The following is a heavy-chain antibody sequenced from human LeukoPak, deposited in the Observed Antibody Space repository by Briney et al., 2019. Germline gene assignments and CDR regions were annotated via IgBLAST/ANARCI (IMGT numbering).Heavy chain of an antibody. CDR2: ISGSGGST. CDR1: GFTFSSYA. J-gene: IGHJ4*02. Sequence: GGSLRLCCAASGFTFSSYAMSWVRQGPGKGLEWVSGISGSGGSTYYADSVKGQFTISRDNSKNTLFLQMNSLRADDTAVYYCAKKRGGDRYSDCCGQGTLVTVSS. V-gene: IGHV3-23*01. CDR3: AKKRGGDRYSDC. D-gene: IGHD2-21*01.